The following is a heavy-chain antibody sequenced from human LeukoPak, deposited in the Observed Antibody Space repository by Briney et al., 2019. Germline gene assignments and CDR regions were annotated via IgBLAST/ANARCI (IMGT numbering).Heavy chain of an antibody. CDR2: IYTSGST. J-gene: IGHJ4*02. CDR1: GGSIRSYY. V-gene: IGHV4-4*07. Sequence: PSETLSLTCTVSGGSIRSYYWSWIRQPAGKGLEWIGRIYTSGSTNYNPSLKSRVTMSVDTSKNQFSLKLSSVTAADTAVYYCARSNYFYDSSGPFDYWGQGTLVTVFS. CDR3: ARSNYFYDSSGPFDY. D-gene: IGHD3-22*01.